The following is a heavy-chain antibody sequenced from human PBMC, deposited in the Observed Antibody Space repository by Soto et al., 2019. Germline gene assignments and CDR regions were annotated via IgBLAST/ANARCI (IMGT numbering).Heavy chain of an antibody. CDR3: ARHYGSGSYYMFVYYYGMDV. CDR2: IKQDGSEK. J-gene: IGHJ6*02. D-gene: IGHD3-10*01. CDR1: GFTFSSYW. Sequence: GGSLRLSCAASGFTFSSYWMSWVRQAPGKGLEWVANIKQDGSEKYYVDSVKGRFTISRDNAKNSLYLQMNSLRAEDTAVYYCARHYGSGSYYMFVYYYGMDVWGQGTTVTVSS. V-gene: IGHV3-7*03.